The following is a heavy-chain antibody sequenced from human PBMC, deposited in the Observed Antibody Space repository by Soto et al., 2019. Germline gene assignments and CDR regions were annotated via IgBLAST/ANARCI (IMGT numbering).Heavy chain of an antibody. J-gene: IGHJ4*02. V-gene: IGHV4-59*01. CDR1: GVSISPYY. CDR2: IHYSGSA. CDR3: AKSGSGWYSPTDY. Sequence: SETLSLTCTVSGVSISPYYWTWIRQPPGKGLEWIGYIHYSGSATYNPSLKSRVTISVDTSKNQVSLKLTSVTAADTAVYYCAKSGSGWYSPTDYWGQGTLVTLSS. D-gene: IGHD6-13*01.